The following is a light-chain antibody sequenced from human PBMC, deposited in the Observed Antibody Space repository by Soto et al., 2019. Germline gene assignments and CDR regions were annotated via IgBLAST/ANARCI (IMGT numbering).Light chain of an antibody. CDR2: DAS. Sequence: DIRVTHSPPTLSASVGDRVTITCRASQTISTWMAWYQQKPGKAPKLLVYDASTLQSGVASRFSGSGSGTEFTLIISGLQPDDSATYYRQPSTNTNNPCMFGQVTQVEI. V-gene: IGKV1-5*01. J-gene: IGKJ2*02. CDR3: QPSTNTNNPCM. CDR1: QTISTW.